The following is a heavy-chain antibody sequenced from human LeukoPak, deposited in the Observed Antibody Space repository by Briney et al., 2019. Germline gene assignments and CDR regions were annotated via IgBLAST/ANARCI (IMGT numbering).Heavy chain of an antibody. D-gene: IGHD3-9*01. J-gene: IGHJ4*02. CDR3: ARASGRYFDWLQGPFDY. V-gene: IGHV4-39*07. CDR2: IYYSGST. CDR1: GGPIDHRNYY. Sequence: MTSETLSLTCTVSGGPIDHRNYYWGWIRRAPGKGLEWIGSIYYSGSTYYNPSLKSRVTMLIDTSKNQFSLNLNSVTAADTAVYFCARASGRYFDWLQGPFDYWGQGSLVTVSS.